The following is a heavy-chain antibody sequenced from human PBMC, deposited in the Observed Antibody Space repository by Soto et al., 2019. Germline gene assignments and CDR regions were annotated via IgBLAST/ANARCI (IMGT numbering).Heavy chain of an antibody. CDR2: IYYSGST. CDR1: GGSISSYY. Sequence: SETLSLTCTVSGGSISSYYWSWIRQPPGKGLEWIGYIYYSGSTNYNPSLKSRVTISVDTSKNQFSLKLSSVTAADTAVYYCARHVNIQSTFDYWGQGTLVTVSS. CDR3: ARHVNIQSTFDY. J-gene: IGHJ4*02. V-gene: IGHV4-59*08.